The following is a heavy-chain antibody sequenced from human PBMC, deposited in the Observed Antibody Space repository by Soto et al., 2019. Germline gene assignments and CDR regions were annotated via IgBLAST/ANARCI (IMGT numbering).Heavy chain of an antibody. J-gene: IGHJ5*02. CDR3: AKEVAARPLHNWFDP. CDR1: GFTFSSYG. Sequence: GGSLRLSCAASGFTFSSYGMHWVRQAPGKGLEWVAVISYDGSNKYYADSVKGRFTISRDNSKNTLYLQMNSLRAEDTAVYYCAKEVAARPLHNWFDPCGQGTRVTVSS. V-gene: IGHV3-30*18. CDR2: ISYDGSNK. D-gene: IGHD6-6*01.